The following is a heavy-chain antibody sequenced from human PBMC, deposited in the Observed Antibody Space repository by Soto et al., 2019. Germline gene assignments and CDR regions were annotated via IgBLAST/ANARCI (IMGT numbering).Heavy chain of an antibody. CDR1: GGIFSTYA. J-gene: IGHJ4*02. D-gene: IGHD3-10*01. CDR2: IIPLFGTP. V-gene: IGHV1-69*01. CDR3: AIDRDDYGSGNYYNRIDF. Sequence: QVQLVQSGAEVKKPGSSVKVSCKASGGIFSTYAISWLRQAPGQGLEWMGGIIPLFGTPNSAQRFQGRVTITADESTSTAYKELSRLRSEDTAVDDCAIDRDDYGSGNYYNRIDFWGQGTLVTVSS.